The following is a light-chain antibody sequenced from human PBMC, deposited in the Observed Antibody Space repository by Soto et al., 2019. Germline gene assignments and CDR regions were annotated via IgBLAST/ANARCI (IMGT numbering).Light chain of an antibody. CDR2: EVS. J-gene: IGLJ1*01. Sequence: QSALTQPASVSGSPGQSIAISCTGTSSDVGAYNFVSWYQQHPGKAPKLMIYEVSNRSSGVSSRFSGSKSGNTASLTISGLQPEDEADYYCSSFRSGSTLFGTGTKVTVL. CDR3: SSFRSGSTL. CDR1: SSDVGAYNF. V-gene: IGLV2-14*01.